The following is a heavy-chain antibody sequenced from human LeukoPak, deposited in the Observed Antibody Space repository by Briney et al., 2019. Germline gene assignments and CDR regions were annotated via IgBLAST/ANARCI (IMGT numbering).Heavy chain of an antibody. CDR1: GFTFSSYS. V-gene: IGHV3-21*01. CDR2: ISSSSSYI. D-gene: IGHD3-10*01. J-gene: IGHJ6*04. CDR3: ARGSVVRGVLNYYGMDV. Sequence: GGSLRLSCAASGFTFSSYSMNWVRQAPGKGLAWVSSISSSSSYIYYADSVKGRFTISRDNAKNSLYLQMNSLRAEDTAVYYCARGSVVRGVLNYYGMDVWGKGTTVTVSS.